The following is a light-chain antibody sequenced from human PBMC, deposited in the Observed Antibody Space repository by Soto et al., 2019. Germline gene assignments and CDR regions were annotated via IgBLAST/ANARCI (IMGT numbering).Light chain of an antibody. CDR2: EGS. CDR3: CSYAGSRTYV. V-gene: IGLV2-23*01. Sequence: QSVLIQPASVSGSPGQSITISCSGTSTDVGNYDLVSWYQQYPGKAPKLMIYEGSKRPSGVSNRFSGSKSGDTASLTISGLQAEDEADYYCCSYAGSRTYVFGGGTKLTVL. J-gene: IGLJ1*01. CDR1: STDVGNYDL.